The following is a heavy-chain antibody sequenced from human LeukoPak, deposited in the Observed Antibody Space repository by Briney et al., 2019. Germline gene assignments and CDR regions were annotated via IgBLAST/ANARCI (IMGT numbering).Heavy chain of an antibody. Sequence: GASVKVSCKVSGYTLTELSMHWVRQAPGKGLEWMGGFDPEDGETIYAQKFQGRVTMTEDTSTDTAYMELSSLRSEDTAVYYCARDHIPERYCSSTSCYIPHWFDPWGQGTLVTVSS. CDR1: GYTLTELS. J-gene: IGHJ5*02. CDR2: FDPEDGET. CDR3: ARDHIPERYCSSTSCYIPHWFDP. D-gene: IGHD2-2*02. V-gene: IGHV1-24*01.